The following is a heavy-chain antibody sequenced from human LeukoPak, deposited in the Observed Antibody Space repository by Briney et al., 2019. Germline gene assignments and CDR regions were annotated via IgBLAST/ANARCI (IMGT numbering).Heavy chain of an antibody. CDR1: GFTVSSYW. Sequence: GGSLRLSCAASGFTVSSYWMSWVRQPPGKGLEWVANIKQDGSEKYDVDSVKGRFTISRDNAKNSLYLQLNSLRAEDTAVYYCARSPYTSGWYGVGYWGQGTLVTVSS. CDR3: ARSPYTSGWYGVGY. V-gene: IGHV3-7*01. CDR2: IKQDGSEK. D-gene: IGHD6-19*01. J-gene: IGHJ4*02.